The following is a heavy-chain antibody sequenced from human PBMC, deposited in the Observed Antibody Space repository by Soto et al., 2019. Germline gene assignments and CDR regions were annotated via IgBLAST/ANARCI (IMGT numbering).Heavy chain of an antibody. D-gene: IGHD4-4*01. CDR1: GGSISSGGYS. J-gene: IGHJ4*02. CDR3: ARGMTTVTTLDY. CDR2: IYHSGST. V-gene: IGHV4-30-2*01. Sequence: SETLSLTCAVSGGSISSGGYSCSWIRQPPGMGLEWIGYIYHSGSTYYNPSLKSRVTISVYRSKNQFSLKLSSVTAADTAVYYCARGMTTVTTLDYWGQGTLVTVSS.